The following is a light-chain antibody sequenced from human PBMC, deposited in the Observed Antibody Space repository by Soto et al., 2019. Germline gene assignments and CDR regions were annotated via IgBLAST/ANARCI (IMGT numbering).Light chain of an antibody. J-gene: IGLJ1*01. V-gene: IGLV2-14*01. CDR2: DVS. Sequence: QSVLTQPASVSGSPGQSITISCTGTSSDVGGYDYVSWYQQHPGKAPTLMTCDVSNRPSGVSNRFSGSKSGNTASLTISGLQAEDEADYYCSSYTGSSTLYVFGTGTKVTVL. CDR1: SSDVGGYDY. CDR3: SSYTGSSTLYV.